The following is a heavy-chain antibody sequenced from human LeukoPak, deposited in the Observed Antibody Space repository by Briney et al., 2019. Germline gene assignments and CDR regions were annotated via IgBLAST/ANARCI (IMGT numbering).Heavy chain of an antibody. D-gene: IGHD3-10*02. J-gene: IGHJ6*04. CDR3: AELGITMIGGV. V-gene: IGHV3-53*01. Sequence: GGSLRLSCAASGLTVSSNCMSWVRQAPGKGLEWVSFIYSGGNTYYADSVKGRFTISRDNSKNTVHLQMNSLRAEDTAVYYCAELGITMIGGVWGKGTTVTVSS. CDR1: GLTVSSNC. CDR2: IYSGGNT.